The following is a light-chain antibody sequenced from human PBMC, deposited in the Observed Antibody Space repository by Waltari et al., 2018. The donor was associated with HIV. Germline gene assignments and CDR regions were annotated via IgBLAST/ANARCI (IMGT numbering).Light chain of an antibody. Sequence: EIVMTQSPATLSVSPGQRVTLSCRASQAVSSNVAWYQPKPGQSPRLLMFAASTRATVVPARFSGNGFGTDCTLSITNLQSEDFAVYHCQQYVEWPLTFGQGTKLEV. CDR2: AAS. CDR3: QQYVEWPLT. CDR1: QAVSSN. J-gene: IGKJ1*01. V-gene: IGKV3-15*01.